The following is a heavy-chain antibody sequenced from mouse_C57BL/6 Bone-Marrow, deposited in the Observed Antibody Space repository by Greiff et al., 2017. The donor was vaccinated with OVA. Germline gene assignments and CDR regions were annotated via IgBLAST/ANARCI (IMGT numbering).Heavy chain of an antibody. CDR2: ISYSGST. Sequence: EVQLQQSGPGMVKPSQSLSLTCTVTGYSITSGYDWHWIRHFPGNKLEWMGYISYSGSTNYNPSLKSRISITHDTSKNHFFLKLNSVTTEDTATYYCASGSLYFDYWGQGTTLTVSS. J-gene: IGHJ2*01. CDR1: GYSITSGYD. CDR3: ASGSLYFDY. V-gene: IGHV3-1*01. D-gene: IGHD1-1*01.